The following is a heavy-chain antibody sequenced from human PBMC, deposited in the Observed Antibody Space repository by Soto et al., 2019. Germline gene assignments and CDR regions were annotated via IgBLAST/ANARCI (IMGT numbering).Heavy chain of an antibody. CDR1: GFTVNNNY. J-gene: IGHJ4*02. V-gene: IGHV3-53*01. D-gene: IGHD1-26*01. CDR2: IYSDGNT. CDR3: ARAPSGNDYFDS. Sequence: EVQLVESGGGLIQPGGSLRLSCAASGFTVNNNYMAWVRQAPGKGLEWVSVIYSDGNTYLAGSVRGRFTISRDNSKNTLYLQMNTLRAEDTAVYYCARAPSGNDYFDSWGQGPLVTVSS.